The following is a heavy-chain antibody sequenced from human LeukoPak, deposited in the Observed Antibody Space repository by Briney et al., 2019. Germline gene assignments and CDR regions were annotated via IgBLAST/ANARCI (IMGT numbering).Heavy chain of an antibody. CDR2: IVVGTGNT. CDR1: GFTFSDSA. D-gene: IGHD1-26*01. V-gene: IGHV1-58*02. CDR3: AASLSGFDN. Sequence: ASVKVSCKTSGFTFSDSAIQRVRQARGQRLEWVGWIVVGTGNTNSAQKFQDRVTITRDMTTTTAYMELSSLTSEDTAVYYCAASLSGFDNWGQGTLVTVSS. J-gene: IGHJ4*02.